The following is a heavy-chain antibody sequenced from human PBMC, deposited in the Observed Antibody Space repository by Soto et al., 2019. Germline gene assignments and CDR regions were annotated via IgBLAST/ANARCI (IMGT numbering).Heavy chain of an antibody. CDR2: IRFYKDNT. CDR1: GYTFINHG. CDR3: ARDNGGCCPYGMDV. D-gene: IGHD6-19*01. Sequence: QAQLVQSGAEVKKPGASVKVSCKASGYTFINHGISWVRQAPGQGLEWLGGIRFYKDNTNYARKFQGRVTLTTDASASTAHMQPRGLRSEDTAVYYCARDNGGCCPYGMDVWGQGTTVTVSS. V-gene: IGHV1-18*01. J-gene: IGHJ6*02.